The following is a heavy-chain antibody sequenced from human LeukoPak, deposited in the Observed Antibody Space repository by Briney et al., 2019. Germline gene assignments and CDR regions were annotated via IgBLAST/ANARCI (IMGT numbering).Heavy chain of an antibody. CDR1: GYTFTNYY. CDR3: ARGKGSSWYDY. CDR2: INPTGGST. V-gene: IGHV1-46*01. J-gene: IGHJ4*02. Sequence: ASVKVSCKASGYTFTNYYLHWVRQAPGQGLEWMGIINPTGGSTGYAQKFQGRVTMTRNTSISTAYMELSSLRSEDTAVYYCARGKGSSWYDYWGQGTLVTVSS. D-gene: IGHD6-13*01.